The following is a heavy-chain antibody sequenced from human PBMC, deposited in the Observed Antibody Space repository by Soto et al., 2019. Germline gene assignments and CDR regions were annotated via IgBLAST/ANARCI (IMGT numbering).Heavy chain of an antibody. V-gene: IGHV1-18*01. CDR1: GYTFPSDG. CDR2: ISAYNGNT. CDR3: ARVRSRKYCGGDCYLDY. J-gene: IGHJ4*02. D-gene: IGHD2-21*02. Sequence: SVEDSCQAAGYTFPSDGVSWVRQAPGQGLAGMGWISAYNGNTNYAQKLQGRVTMTTDTSTSTAYMELRSLRSDDTAVYYCARVRSRKYCGGDCYLDYWGQGTLVTVSS.